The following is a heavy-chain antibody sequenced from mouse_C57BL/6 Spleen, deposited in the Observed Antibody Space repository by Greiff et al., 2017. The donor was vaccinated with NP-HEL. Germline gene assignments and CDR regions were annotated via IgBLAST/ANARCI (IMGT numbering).Heavy chain of an antibody. CDR1: GYTFTSYW. CDR2: INPNSGST. Sequence: QVQLQQPGAELVKPGASVKLSCKASGYTFTSYWMHWVKQRPGQGLEWIGMINPNSGSTNYNEKLKRKATLTEDKSSSTSYKELSSLTSEDSADYYCAKEGDGSSYDYWGQGTTLTVSS. CDR3: AKEGDGSSYDY. D-gene: IGHD1-1*01. J-gene: IGHJ2*01. V-gene: IGHV1-64*01.